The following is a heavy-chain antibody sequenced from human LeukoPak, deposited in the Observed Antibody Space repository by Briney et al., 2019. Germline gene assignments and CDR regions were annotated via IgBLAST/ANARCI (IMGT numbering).Heavy chain of an antibody. V-gene: IGHV1-3*01. D-gene: IGHD6-19*01. CDR2: INAGNGNT. Sequence: GASVKVSCKASGYTFTSYAMHWVRQAPGQRLEWMGWINAGNGNTKYSQKFQGRVTITRDTSASTAYMELSSLRSEDTAVYYCARYTRIAVAHPWDYWGQGTLVTVSS. J-gene: IGHJ4*02. CDR3: ARYTRIAVAHPWDY. CDR1: GYTFTSYA.